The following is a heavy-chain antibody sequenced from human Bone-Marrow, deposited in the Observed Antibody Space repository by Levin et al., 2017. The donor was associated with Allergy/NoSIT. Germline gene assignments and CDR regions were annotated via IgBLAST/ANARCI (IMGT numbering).Heavy chain of an antibody. J-gene: IGHJ4*02. CDR3: ARATYSSSWYNPTKQYSYYFDY. D-gene: IGHD6-13*01. CDR2: IYYSGST. Sequence: PSETLSLTCTVSGGSISSYYWSWIRQPPGKGLEWIGYIYYSGSTNYNPSLKSRVTISVDTSKNQFSLKLSSVTAADTAVYYCARATYSSSWYNPTKQYSYYFDYWGQGTLVTVSS. V-gene: IGHV4-59*01. CDR1: GGSISSYY.